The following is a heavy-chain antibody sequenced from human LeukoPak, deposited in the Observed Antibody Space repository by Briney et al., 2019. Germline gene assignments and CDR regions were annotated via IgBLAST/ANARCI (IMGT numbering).Heavy chain of an antibody. CDR1: GYTFIGYY. Sequence: ASVKVSCKASGYTFIGYYIHWVRQAPGQGLEWVGWINPNSGGTTYAQQFQGRVTMTRDTSISTAYMELTRLGSDDTAVYYCARDSGSSSWEFDYWGQGTLVTVSS. CDR2: INPNSGGT. V-gene: IGHV1-2*02. CDR3: ARDSGSSSWEFDY. D-gene: IGHD6-13*01. J-gene: IGHJ4*02.